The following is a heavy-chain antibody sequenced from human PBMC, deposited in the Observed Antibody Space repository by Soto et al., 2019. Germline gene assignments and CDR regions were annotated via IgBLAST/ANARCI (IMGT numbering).Heavy chain of an antibody. Sequence: SVKVSCKASGGTFSSYAISWVRQAPGQGLEWMGGIIPIFGIANYAQKFQGRVTITADASTSTAYMELSSLRSEDTAVYYCARRANSSGWYDSGLYYYGMDVWGQGTTVTVSS. CDR2: IIPIFGIA. CDR1: GGTFSSYA. V-gene: IGHV1-69*13. J-gene: IGHJ6*02. CDR3: ARRANSSGWYDSGLYYYGMDV. D-gene: IGHD6-19*01.